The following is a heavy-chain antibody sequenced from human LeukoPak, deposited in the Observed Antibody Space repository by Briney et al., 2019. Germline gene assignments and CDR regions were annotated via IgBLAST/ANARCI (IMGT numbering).Heavy chain of an antibody. D-gene: IGHD3-10*01. CDR3: ARDGDTAIRGVNFDF. V-gene: IGHV3-30*04. CDR1: GFSLNTYG. CDR2: MSYDTKNK. J-gene: IGHJ4*02. Sequence: GGSLRLSCVASGFSLNTYGVHWIRQAPGKGPEWVAFMSYDTKNKYYADSVMGRFTISRDSSKNMLYLQMNSLGVEDTAVYYCARDGDTAIRGVNFDFWGQGTLVTVSS.